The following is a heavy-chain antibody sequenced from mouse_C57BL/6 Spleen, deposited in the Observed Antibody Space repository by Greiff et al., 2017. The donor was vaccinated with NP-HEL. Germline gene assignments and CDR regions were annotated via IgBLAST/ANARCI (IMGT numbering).Heavy chain of an antibody. Sequence: VKLMESGPGLVAPSQSLSITCTVSGFSLTSYGVDWVRQPPGKGLEWLGVIWGGGSTNYHSALMSRLSISKDNSKSQVFSKMNSLQPDDTAMYYCAKNEGYYYGSSPAWFAYWGQGTLVTVSA. CDR2: IWGGGST. D-gene: IGHD1-1*01. J-gene: IGHJ3*01. CDR3: AKNEGYYYGSSPAWFAY. V-gene: IGHV2-9*01. CDR1: GFSLTSYG.